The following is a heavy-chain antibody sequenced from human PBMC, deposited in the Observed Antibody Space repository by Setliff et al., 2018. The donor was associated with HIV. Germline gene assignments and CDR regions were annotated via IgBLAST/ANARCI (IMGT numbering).Heavy chain of an antibody. CDR1: GGSFSGYY. CDR2: INDNGST. D-gene: IGHD3-22*01. V-gene: IGHV4-34*01. Sequence: LSLTCAVYGGSFSGYYWSWIRQPPGKGLEWIGEINDNGSTNYNPSLKSRVTISVDTSKNQFSLKLSSVTAADTAVYYCARQIWNESPGYGFDPWGQGTLVTVSS. CDR3: ARQIWNESPGYGFDP. J-gene: IGHJ5*02.